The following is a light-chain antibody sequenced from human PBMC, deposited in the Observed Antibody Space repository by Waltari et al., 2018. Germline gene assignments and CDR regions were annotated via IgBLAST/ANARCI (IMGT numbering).Light chain of an antibody. CDR1: SGHSSNF. V-gene: IGLV4-69*01. Sequence: QLVLTQSPSASASLGASVKLTCTLSSGHSSNFIAWLQQQPAKGPRYLMKVNSEGSNSKGDKIPDRFSGSSSGTEHYLTISSLQSEDEADYYCQTGGHGTWVFGGGTKLTVL. CDR3: QTGGHGTWV. CDR2: VNSEGSN. J-gene: IGLJ3*02.